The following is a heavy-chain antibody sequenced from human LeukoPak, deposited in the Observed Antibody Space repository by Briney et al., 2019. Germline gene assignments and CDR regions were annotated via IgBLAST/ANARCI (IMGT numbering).Heavy chain of an antibody. CDR3: AGDSRYSMEV. Sequence: PGGSLRLSCAASGFTFSSYWMHWVRQAPGKGLVWVSRLNGDGSSTNYADSVKGRFTISRDNAKNTLYLQMNSLRAEDTAVYYCAGDSRYSMEVWGQGTTVTVSS. J-gene: IGHJ6*02. V-gene: IGHV3-74*01. CDR2: LNGDGSST. CDR1: GFTFSSYW.